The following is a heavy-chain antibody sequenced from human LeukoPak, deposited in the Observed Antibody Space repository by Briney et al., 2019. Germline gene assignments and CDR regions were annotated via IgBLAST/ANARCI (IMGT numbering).Heavy chain of an antibody. V-gene: IGHV3-48*04. J-gene: IGHJ3*02. CDR2: MSSSATTI. D-gene: IGHD7-27*01. CDR1: GFTFSSYW. Sequence: PGGSLRLSCAASGFTFSSYWMSWVRQAPGKGLEWVSYMSSSATTIYYGDSVKGRFTISRDNTKNSLYLQMNSLRAEDTAVYYCARESGYAFDIWGQGTMVTVSS. CDR3: ARESGYAFDI.